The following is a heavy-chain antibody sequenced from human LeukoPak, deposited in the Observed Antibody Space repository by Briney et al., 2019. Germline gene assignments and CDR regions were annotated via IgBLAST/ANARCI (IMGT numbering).Heavy chain of an antibody. D-gene: IGHD1-7*01. Sequence: PGGSLRLSCAASGFTFSSYWMSWVRQAPGKGLEWVANIKQDGSEKYYVDSVKGGFTISRDKAKNSLYLQMNSLRAEDTAVYYCARGRGNYPFGYWGQGTLVTVSS. CDR1: GFTFSSYW. CDR2: IKQDGSEK. J-gene: IGHJ4*02. CDR3: ARGRGNYPFGY. V-gene: IGHV3-7*01.